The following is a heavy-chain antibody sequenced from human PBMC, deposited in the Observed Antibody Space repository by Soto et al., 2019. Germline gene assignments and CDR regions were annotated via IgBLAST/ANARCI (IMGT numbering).Heavy chain of an antibody. V-gene: IGHV1-46*03. J-gene: IGHJ6*01. D-gene: IGHD3-9*01. CDR2: INPSGGST. CDR1: GYTFSSYY. Sequence: ASVKVSCKASGYTFSSYYIHWVRQAPGQGLEWMGIINPSGGSTSYAQKFQGRVTMTRDTSTSTVYMELSSLRSEDTAVYYCARDLKDILTGYILDVWGQGTTDIVSS. CDR3: ARDLKDILTGYILDV.